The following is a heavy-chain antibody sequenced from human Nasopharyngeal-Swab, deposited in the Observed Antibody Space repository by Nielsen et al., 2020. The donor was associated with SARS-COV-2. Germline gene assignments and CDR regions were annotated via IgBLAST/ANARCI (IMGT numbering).Heavy chain of an antibody. V-gene: IGHV3-30*04. CDR2: ISYDGSNK. J-gene: IGHJ6*02. CDR1: GFTFSSYA. CDR3: ARSLGGGYYYGMDV. Sequence: GGSLRLSCAASGFTFSSYAMHWVRQAPGKGLEWVAVISYDGSNKYYADSVKGRFTISRGNSKNTLYLQMNSLRAEDTAVYYCARSLGGGYYYGMDVWGQGTTVTVSS. D-gene: IGHD2-15*01.